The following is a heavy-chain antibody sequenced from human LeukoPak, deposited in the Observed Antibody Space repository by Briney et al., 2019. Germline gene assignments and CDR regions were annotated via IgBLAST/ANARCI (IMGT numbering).Heavy chain of an antibody. CDR3: ARGGWKYFDY. Sequence: GSLRLSCAASGFTFSSYAMSWVRQPPGKGLEWIGEINHSGSTNYNPSLKSRVTISVDTSKNQLSLKLSSVTAADTAVYYCARGGWKYFDYWGQGTLVTVSS. CDR1: GFTFSSYA. D-gene: IGHD1-1*01. J-gene: IGHJ4*02. V-gene: IGHV4-34*01. CDR2: INHSGST.